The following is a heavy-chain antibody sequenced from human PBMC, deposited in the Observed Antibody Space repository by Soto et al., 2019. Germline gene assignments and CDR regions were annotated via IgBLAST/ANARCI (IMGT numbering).Heavy chain of an antibody. D-gene: IGHD3-3*01. J-gene: IGHJ6*02. CDR1: GYTFTSYY. CDR2: INPSGGST. CDR3: ARDLRFLDWLSDYDYYYGMDV. V-gene: IGHV1-46*01. Sequence: ASVKVSCKASGYTFTSYYMHWFRQAPGQGLEWMGIINPSGGSTSYAQKFQGRVTMTRDTSKSTAYMELSSLTSEDTAVYYCARDLRFLDWLSDYDYYYGMDVCGQGTMATVAS.